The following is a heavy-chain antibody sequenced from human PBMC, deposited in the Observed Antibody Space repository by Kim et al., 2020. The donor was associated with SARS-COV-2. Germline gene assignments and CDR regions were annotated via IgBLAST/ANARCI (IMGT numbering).Heavy chain of an antibody. J-gene: IGHJ6*02. V-gene: IGHV3-33*01. CDR3: ARENVLRYFDIYYYSGMDV. D-gene: IGHD3-9*01. CDR2: IWYDGSNK. Sequence: GGSLRLSCAASGFTFSSYGMHWVRQAPGKGLEWVAVIWYDGSNKYYADSVKGRFTISRDNSKNTLYLQMNSLRAEDTAVYYCARENVLRYFDIYYYSGMDVWGQGTTVTVSS. CDR1: GFTFSSYG.